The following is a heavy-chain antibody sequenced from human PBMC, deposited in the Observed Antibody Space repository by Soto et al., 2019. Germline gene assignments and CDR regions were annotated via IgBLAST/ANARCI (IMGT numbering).Heavy chain of an antibody. CDR2: ISSSGNTI. CDR3: ARDRAGVRATDYFDY. D-gene: IGHD2-8*01. V-gene: IGHV3-48*03. J-gene: IGHJ4*02. CDR1: GFTFSSYE. Sequence: GGSLRLSCGASGFTFSSYEMNWVRQAPGKGLEWVSYISSSGNTIYYADSVKGRFTNSRDNAKNSLYLQMNSLRAEDTAVYYCARDRAGVRATDYFDYWGQGTLVTVSS.